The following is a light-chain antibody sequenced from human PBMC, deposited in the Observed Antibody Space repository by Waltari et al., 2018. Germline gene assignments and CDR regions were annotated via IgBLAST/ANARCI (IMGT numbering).Light chain of an antibody. CDR3: SSYTTGRTVVI. Sequence: QSALTQPASVSGSPGQSITISCTGTNDDIGAYNYVSWYQLHPGQAPKLIIYDVSKRPSGVSDRFSGSKSANRASLTISDLQAEDDNDYYCSSYTTGRTVVIFGGGTKLTVL. V-gene: IGLV2-14*03. J-gene: IGLJ2*01. CDR1: NDDIGAYNY. CDR2: DVS.